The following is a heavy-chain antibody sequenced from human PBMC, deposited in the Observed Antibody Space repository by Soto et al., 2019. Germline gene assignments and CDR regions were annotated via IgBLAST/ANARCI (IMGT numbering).Heavy chain of an antibody. CDR2: IYYSGST. CDR3: ARSDYVPSMDV. J-gene: IGHJ6*03. D-gene: IGHD4-17*01. Sequence: SETLSLTCTFSGGSISSGGYYLSWIRQHPGKGLEWIGYIYYSGSTYYNPSLKSRVTISVDTSKNQFSLKLSSVTAADTAVYYCARSDYVPSMDVWGKGTTVTVSS. CDR1: GGSISSGGYY. V-gene: IGHV4-31*03.